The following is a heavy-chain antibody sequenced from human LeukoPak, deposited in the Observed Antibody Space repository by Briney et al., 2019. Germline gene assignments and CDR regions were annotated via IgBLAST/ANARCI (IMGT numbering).Heavy chain of an antibody. Sequence: SETLSLTCTVSGGSISSSGYCWGWIRQPPGKGLEWIGEINHSGSTNYNPSLKSRVTISVDTSKNQFSLKLSSVTAADTAVYYCARVGGAAAGSFNYWGQGTLVTVSS. J-gene: IGHJ4*02. V-gene: IGHV4-39*07. CDR1: GGSISSSGYC. CDR2: INHSGST. CDR3: ARVGGAAAGSFNY. D-gene: IGHD6-13*01.